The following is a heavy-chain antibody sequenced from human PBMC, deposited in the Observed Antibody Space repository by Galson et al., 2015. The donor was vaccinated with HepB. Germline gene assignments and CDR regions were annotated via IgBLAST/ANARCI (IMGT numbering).Heavy chain of an antibody. J-gene: IGHJ6*03. CDR2: INPNSGGT. D-gene: IGHD4-11*01. V-gene: IGHV1-2*06. CDR3: ARVTSNYDSRYYYYMDV. CDR1: GYTFTGYH. Sequence: SVKVSCKASGYTFTGYHMHWVRQAPGQGLEWMGRINPNSGGTNYAQKFQGRVTMTRDTSISTAYMELSRLRSDDTAVYYCARVTSNYDSRYYYYMDVWGKGTTVTVSS.